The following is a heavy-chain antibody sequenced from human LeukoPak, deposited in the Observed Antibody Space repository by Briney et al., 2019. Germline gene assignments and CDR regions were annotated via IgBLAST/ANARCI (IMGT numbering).Heavy chain of an antibody. CDR3: ARELGVRGVRRGLLQF. V-gene: IGHV1-46*01. D-gene: IGHD3-10*01. Sequence: ASVKVTCKASGYTFTSYYMHWVRQAPGQGLEWMGIINPSGGSTSDAQKFQGRVTMTRVTSTSTVYMELSSLRSEDTAVYYCARELGVRGVRRGLLQFWGQGTLVTVS. J-gene: IGHJ4*02. CDR1: GYTFTSYY. CDR2: INPSGGST.